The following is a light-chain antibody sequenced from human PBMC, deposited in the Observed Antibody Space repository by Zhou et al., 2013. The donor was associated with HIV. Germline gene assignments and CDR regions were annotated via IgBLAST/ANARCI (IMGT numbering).Light chain of an antibody. V-gene: IGKV1-39*01. CDR1: QSISTF. CDR3: QQGYSNPPLT. CDR2: PAS. Sequence: DIQMTQSPSSLSASVGDRVTITCRASQSISTFLNWYQHKPGKAPKVLISPASSLEGGVPSRFSGSGSGTDFSLTITSLQPEDFATYYCQQGYSNPPLTFGGGTTVEIK. J-gene: IGKJ4*01.